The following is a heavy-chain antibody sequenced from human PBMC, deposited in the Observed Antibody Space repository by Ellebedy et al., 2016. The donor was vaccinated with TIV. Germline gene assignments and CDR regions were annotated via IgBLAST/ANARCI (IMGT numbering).Heavy chain of an antibody. CDR2: ISSSDITI. V-gene: IGHV3-11*01. Sequence: GGSLRLSXAVAGFSFSDYYMSWIRQAPGKGLEWVSYISSSDITIYYADSVKGRFTISRDNAKNSLYLQMNSLRAEDTAVYYCASAQGANDYWGQGTLVTVPS. CDR1: GFSFSDYY. CDR3: ASAQGANDY. J-gene: IGHJ4*02. D-gene: IGHD3-16*01.